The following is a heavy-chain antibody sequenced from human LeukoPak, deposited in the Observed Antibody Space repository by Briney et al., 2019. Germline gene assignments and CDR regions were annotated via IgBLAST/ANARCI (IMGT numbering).Heavy chain of an antibody. Sequence: GGSLRLSCAASGFTFSSYAMHWVRQAPGKGLEWVAVISYDGSNKYYADSVKGRFTISRDNSKNTLYLQMNSLRAEDTAVYYCARGRIAAAAPSNMDVWGQGSTVTVSS. CDR3: ARGRIAAAAPSNMDV. CDR2: ISYDGSNK. D-gene: IGHD6-13*01. V-gene: IGHV3-30-3*01. CDR1: GFTFSSYA. J-gene: IGHJ6*02.